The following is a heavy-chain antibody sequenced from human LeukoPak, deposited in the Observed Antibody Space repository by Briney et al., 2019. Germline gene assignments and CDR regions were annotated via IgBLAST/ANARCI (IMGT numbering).Heavy chain of an antibody. CDR2: ISWNSGSI. Sequence: GGSLRLSCAASGFTFDDYAMHWVRQAPGKGLEWASGISWNSGSIGYADSVKGRFTISRDNSKNTLYLQMNSLRAEDTAVYYCADKLWFGESLGYWGQGTLVTVSS. CDR3: ADKLWFGESLGY. J-gene: IGHJ4*02. D-gene: IGHD3-10*01. CDR1: GFTFDDYA. V-gene: IGHV3-9*01.